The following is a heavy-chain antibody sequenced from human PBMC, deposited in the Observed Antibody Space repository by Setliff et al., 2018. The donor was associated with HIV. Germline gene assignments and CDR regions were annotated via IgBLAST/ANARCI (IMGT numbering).Heavy chain of an antibody. V-gene: IGHV1-2*02. CDR2: IYPNTGGT. J-gene: IGHJ4*02. Sequence: ASVKVSCKASGGTFSLYAINWVRQAPGEGLEWIGWIYPNTGGTNYAQKFQGRVTMTRDTSIRTAYMELRMLTSDDTAIYYCTRSTTADWGQGTMVTVSS. D-gene: IGHD4-17*01. CDR1: GGTFSLYA. CDR3: TRSTTAD.